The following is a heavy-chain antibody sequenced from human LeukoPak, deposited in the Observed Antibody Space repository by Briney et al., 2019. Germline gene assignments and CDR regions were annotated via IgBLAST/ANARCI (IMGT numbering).Heavy chain of an antibody. CDR3: ARRPYCSGGSCSFDV. D-gene: IGHD2-15*01. CDR1: GGSFSGYY. J-gene: IGHJ6*04. CDR2: INHSGST. V-gene: IGHV4-34*01. Sequence: SETLSLTCAVYGGSFSGYYWSWIRQPPGKGLEWIGEINHSGSTNYNPSLKSRVTISVDTSKNQSSLKLSSVTAADTAVYYCARRPYCSGGSCSFDVWGKGTTVTVSS.